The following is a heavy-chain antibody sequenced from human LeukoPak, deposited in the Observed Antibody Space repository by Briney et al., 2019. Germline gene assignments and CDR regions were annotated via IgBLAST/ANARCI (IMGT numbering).Heavy chain of an antibody. J-gene: IGHJ6*03. CDR2: ISGSGCST. D-gene: IGHD2-2*01. CDR1: GFTFSSYS. V-gene: IGHV3-23*01. CDR3: AKSSSDIVVVPAAIYYYYYYMDV. Sequence: GGSLRLSCAASGFTFSSYSMSWVRQAPGKGLEWVSAISGSGCSTYYADSLKGRFTISRDNSKNTMYLQMNSMRAEDTAVYYCAKSSSDIVVVPAAIYYYYYYMDVWGKGTTVTVSS.